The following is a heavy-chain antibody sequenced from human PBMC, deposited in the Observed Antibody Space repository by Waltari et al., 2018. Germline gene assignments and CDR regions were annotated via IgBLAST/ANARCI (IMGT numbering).Heavy chain of an antibody. CDR2: INRDGSN. Sequence: QVLLQQWGAGLLKPSETLSLTCAVYDGSFSGYFWSWSRQSPGKGLEWIGQINRDGSNIYNPSLKSRVAMSVDTLKSQISLRLTSVTAADAAVYYCARVGDYHGSGRFGLDVWGQGTRVTVSS. CDR3: ARVGDYHGSGRFGLDV. V-gene: IGHV4-34*01. D-gene: IGHD3-10*01. CDR1: DGSFSGYF. J-gene: IGHJ6*02.